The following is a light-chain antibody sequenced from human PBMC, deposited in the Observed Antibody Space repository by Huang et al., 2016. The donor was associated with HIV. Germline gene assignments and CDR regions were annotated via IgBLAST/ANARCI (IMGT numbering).Light chain of an antibody. CDR3: QQRSNSPWT. Sequence: ELVLTQSPATLSLSPGERATLSCRASQSVSSYLAWYQQKPGQAPRLLIYDASNRATGIPARISGSGSGTDFTLTISSLEPEDFAVYYCQQRSNSPWTFGQGTKVEIK. CDR1: QSVSSY. CDR2: DAS. V-gene: IGKV3-11*01. J-gene: IGKJ1*01.